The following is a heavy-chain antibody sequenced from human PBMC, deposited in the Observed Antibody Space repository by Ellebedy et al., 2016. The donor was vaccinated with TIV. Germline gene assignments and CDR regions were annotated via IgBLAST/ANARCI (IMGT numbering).Heavy chain of an antibody. CDR1: GFTFSSYV. CDR3: ARDRSNYIDY. V-gene: IGHV3-30-3*01. J-gene: IGHJ4*02. Sequence: GESLKISCTASGFTFSSYVMYWVRQAPGKGLEWVSVISYDGSNKYYADSVKGRFTISRDNSKNTLYLQMNSLRAEDTAVYYCARDRSNYIDYWGQGTLVTVSS. CDR2: ISYDGSNK.